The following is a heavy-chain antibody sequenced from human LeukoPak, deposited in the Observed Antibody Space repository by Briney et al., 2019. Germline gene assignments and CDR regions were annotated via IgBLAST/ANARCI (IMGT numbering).Heavy chain of an antibody. V-gene: IGHV3-72*01. CDR2: TRDKVNGYST. CDR3: ARDVDGSGTLLDY. D-gene: IGHD3-10*01. CDR1: GFTFSDYY. Sequence: GGSLRLSCAASGFTFSDYYMDWVRQAPGKGLEWVGRTRDKVNGYSTEYAASVKGRFIVSTDDSQNSVFLQMNNLKTEDTAVYYCARDVDGSGTLLDYWGQATLVTVSS. J-gene: IGHJ4*02.